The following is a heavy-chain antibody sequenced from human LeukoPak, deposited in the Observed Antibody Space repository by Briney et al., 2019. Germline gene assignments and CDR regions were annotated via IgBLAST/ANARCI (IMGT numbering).Heavy chain of an antibody. Sequence: GGSLRLSCAASGFTFSSYAMSWVRQAPGKGLEWVSAISGSGGSTYYADSVNGRFTISRDNAKNYLYLQMNSLRAEDTALYYCARDMGGYCTNGVCYRVDAFDIWGQGTMVTVSS. J-gene: IGHJ3*02. CDR1: GFTFSSYA. CDR2: ISGSGGST. V-gene: IGHV3-23*01. D-gene: IGHD2-8*01. CDR3: ARDMGGYCTNGVCYRVDAFDI.